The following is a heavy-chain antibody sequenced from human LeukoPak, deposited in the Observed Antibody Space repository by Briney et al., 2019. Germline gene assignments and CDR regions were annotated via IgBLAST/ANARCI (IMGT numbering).Heavy chain of an antibody. V-gene: IGHV3-21*06. J-gene: IGHJ4*01. Sequence: GGSLRLSCEASGFTFSTYTVNWVRQAPGKGLEWVSSIASDTTYMKYADSVKGRFSVSGDNAKNSVFLEMKSLRADDTAVYFCARDYYDSSASATFDYWGRNPGHRLL. CDR1: GFTFSTYT. CDR2: IASDTTYM. D-gene: IGHD3-22*01. CDR3: ARDYYDSSASATFDY.